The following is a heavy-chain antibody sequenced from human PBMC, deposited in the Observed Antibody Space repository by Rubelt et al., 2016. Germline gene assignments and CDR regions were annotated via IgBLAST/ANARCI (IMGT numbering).Heavy chain of an antibody. CDR2: INHSGST. Sequence: QVQLQQWGAGLLKPSETLSLTCAVYGGSFSRPYWNWIRQPPGKGLEWIGEINHSGSTNYNPSPTSRVPISVDTSKNQFSLKLSSVTAADTAVYYCARYTYSGYSGRFDPWGQGTLVTVSS. J-gene: IGHJ5*02. CDR1: GGSFSRPY. V-gene: IGHV4-34*01. CDR3: ARYTYSGYSGRFDP. D-gene: IGHD5-12*01.